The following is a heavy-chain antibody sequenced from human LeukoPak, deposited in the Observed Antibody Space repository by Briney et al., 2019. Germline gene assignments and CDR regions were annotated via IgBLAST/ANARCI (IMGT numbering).Heavy chain of an antibody. Sequence: GASVKVSCKASGYTFTAYFMHWVRQAPGQGLEWMGRINPNSGGTNYAQKFQGRVTMTRDTSITTAYMDLSRLTYDDTAVYYCARGGTEASSGDYWGQGTLVTASS. V-gene: IGHV1-2*06. CDR2: INPNSGGT. CDR1: GYTFTAYF. CDR3: ARGGTEASSGDY. D-gene: IGHD3-10*01. J-gene: IGHJ4*02.